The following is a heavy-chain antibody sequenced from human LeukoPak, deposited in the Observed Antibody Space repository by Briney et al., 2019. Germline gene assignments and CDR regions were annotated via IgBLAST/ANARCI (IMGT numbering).Heavy chain of an antibody. CDR3: ARVVWTDGKIDY. D-gene: IGHD1-1*01. J-gene: IGHJ4*02. CDR2: IKQDGSER. Sequence: GGSLRLSCAASEFTFSNHWMTWVRQAPGKGLEWVANIKQDGSERDYVDSVKGRFTISRDNAKNSLYLQMNSLGAEDTAVYYCARVVWTDGKIDYWGQGALVTVSS. CDR1: EFTFSNHW. V-gene: IGHV3-7*01.